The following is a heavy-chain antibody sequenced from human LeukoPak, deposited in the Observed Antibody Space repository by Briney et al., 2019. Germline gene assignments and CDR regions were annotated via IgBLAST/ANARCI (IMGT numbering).Heavy chain of an antibody. D-gene: IGHD2-2*01. CDR2: LSGSGGST. CDR3: AKGKVVPAAPSDWFDP. Sequence: GGSLSLSGEASGFTFRSFWWSGVRQAPGKGLKWFSPLSGSGGSTYYADSVKGRFTISRDNSKNTLYLQMNSLRAEDTAVYYCAKGKVVPAAPSDWFDPWGQGTLVTVSS. V-gene: IGHV3-23*01. CDR1: GFTFRSFW. J-gene: IGHJ5*02.